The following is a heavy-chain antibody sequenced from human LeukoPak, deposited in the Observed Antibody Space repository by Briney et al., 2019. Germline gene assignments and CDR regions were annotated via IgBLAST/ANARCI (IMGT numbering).Heavy chain of an antibody. Sequence: SETLSLTCAVSGYSISSGYYWGWIRQPPGKGLEWIGSIYHSGSTYYNPSLKSRVTISVDTSKNQFSLKLSSVTAADKAVYYCARINSSGWYGFDYWGQGTLVTVSS. V-gene: IGHV4-38-2*01. CDR1: GYSISSGYY. CDR2: IYHSGST. D-gene: IGHD6-19*01. J-gene: IGHJ4*02. CDR3: ARINSSGWYGFDY.